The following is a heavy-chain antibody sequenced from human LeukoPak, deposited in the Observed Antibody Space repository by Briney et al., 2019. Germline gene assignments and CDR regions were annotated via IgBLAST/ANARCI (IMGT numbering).Heavy chain of an antibody. D-gene: IGHD1-14*01. CDR3: AREANHAYFDY. J-gene: IGHJ4*02. CDR2: ISSSSSYI. CDR1: GFTLSSYS. V-gene: IGHV3-21*01. Sequence: GGSLRLSCAASGFTLSSYSMNWVRQAPGKGLEWVSSISSSSSYIYYADSVKGRFTISRDNAKNSLYLQMNSLRVEDTAVYYCAREANHAYFDYWGQGTLVTVSS.